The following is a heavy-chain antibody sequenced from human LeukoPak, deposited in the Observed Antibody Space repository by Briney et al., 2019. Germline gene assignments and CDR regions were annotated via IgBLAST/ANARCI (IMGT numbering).Heavy chain of an antibody. CDR3: ARVPPNSGYDYGPSGHFDY. Sequence: RASVKVSCKASGYTFTSYYMHWVRQAPGQGLEWMGIINPSGGSTSYAQKFQGRVPMTRDMSTSTVYMELSSLRSEDTAVYYCARVPPNSGYDYGPSGHFDYWGQGTLVTVSS. D-gene: IGHD5-12*01. CDR1: GYTFTSYY. J-gene: IGHJ4*02. V-gene: IGHV1-46*01. CDR2: INPSGGST.